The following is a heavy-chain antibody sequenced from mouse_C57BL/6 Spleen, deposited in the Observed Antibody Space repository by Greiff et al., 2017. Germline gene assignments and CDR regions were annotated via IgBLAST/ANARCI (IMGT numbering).Heavy chain of an antibody. J-gene: IGHJ2*01. CDR2: IDPETGGT. V-gene: IGHV1-15*01. Sequence: VQLQQSGAELVRPGASVTLSCKASGYTFTDYEMHWVKQTPVHGLEWIGAIDPETGGTAYKQKFKGKAILTADKSSSTAYMELRSLTSEDSAVYYCTRSYGSLDYWGQGTTLTVSS. D-gene: IGHD1-1*01. CDR3: TRSYGSLDY. CDR1: GYTFTDYE.